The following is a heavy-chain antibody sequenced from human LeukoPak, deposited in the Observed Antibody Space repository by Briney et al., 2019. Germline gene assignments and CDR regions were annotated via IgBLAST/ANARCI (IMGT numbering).Heavy chain of an antibody. CDR2: ISGSGGST. D-gene: IGHD2-2*01. CDR3: AKGSVVVPAAPGNWFDP. J-gene: IGHJ5*02. Sequence: GGSLRLSCAASGFTFSSYAMSWVRQAPGKGLEWVSAISGSGGSTYYADSVKGRFTISRDNSKNTLYLQMSSLRAEDTAVYYCAKGSVVVPAAPGNWFDPWGQGTLVTVSS. V-gene: IGHV3-23*01. CDR1: GFTFSSYA.